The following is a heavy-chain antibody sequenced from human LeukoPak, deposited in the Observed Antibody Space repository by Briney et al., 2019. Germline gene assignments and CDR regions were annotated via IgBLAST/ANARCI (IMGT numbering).Heavy chain of an antibody. Sequence: SVKVSCKASGGTFSSYAISWVRQAPGQGLEWMGGIIPIFGTANYAQKFQGRVTIAADESTSTAYMELSSLRSEDTAVYYCARSRGYSYGPPDTKYYFDYWGQGTLVTVSS. CDR3: ARSRGYSYGPPDTKYYFDY. D-gene: IGHD5-18*01. J-gene: IGHJ4*02. CDR2: IIPIFGTA. V-gene: IGHV1-69*01. CDR1: GGTFSSYA.